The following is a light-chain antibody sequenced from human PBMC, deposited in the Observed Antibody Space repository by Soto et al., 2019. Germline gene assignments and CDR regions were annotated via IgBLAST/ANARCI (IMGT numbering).Light chain of an antibody. V-gene: IGKV1-5*03. J-gene: IGKJ2*01. Sequence: DIQMTQSPSTLSASVGDRFTIPCRASQRIIGRLAWYRQKPGKAPKLLIYNASSLESGVPSRFSGSGSGTEFTLTISSLQPDDFATYYCQQYNSYWVTFGQGTKLEIK. CDR1: QRIIGR. CDR3: QQYNSYWVT. CDR2: NAS.